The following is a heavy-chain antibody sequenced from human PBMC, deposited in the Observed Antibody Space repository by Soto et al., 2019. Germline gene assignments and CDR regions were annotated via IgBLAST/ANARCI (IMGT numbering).Heavy chain of an antibody. CDR1: GFTFSSYW. D-gene: IGHD3-3*01. CDR3: VTILLRFLEWLSPPRYYYYYMDV. CDR2: IKQDGSEK. V-gene: IGHV3-7*01. J-gene: IGHJ6*03. Sequence: GGSLRLSCAASGFTFSSYWMSWVRQAPGKGLEWVANIKQDGSEKYYVDSVKGRFTISRDNAKNSLCLQMNSLRAEDTAVYSLVTILLRFLEWLSPPRYYYYYMDVWGKGTTVTVSS.